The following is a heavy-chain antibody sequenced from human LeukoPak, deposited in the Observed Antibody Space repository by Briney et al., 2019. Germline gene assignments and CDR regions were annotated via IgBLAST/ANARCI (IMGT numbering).Heavy chain of an antibody. CDR1: GGSFSGYY. CDR3: ARGPRITMIVVVKSFYY. D-gene: IGHD3-22*01. J-gene: IGHJ4*02. V-gene: IGHV4-34*01. Sequence: PSETLSLTCAVYGGSFSGYYWGWIRQPPGKGLEWIGEINHSGSTNYNPSLKSRVTISVDTSKNQFSLKLSSVTAADTAVYYCARGPRITMIVVVKSFYYWGQGTLVTVSS. CDR2: INHSGST.